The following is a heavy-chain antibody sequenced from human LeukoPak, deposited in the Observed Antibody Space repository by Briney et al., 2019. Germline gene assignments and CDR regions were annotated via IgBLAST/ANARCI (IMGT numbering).Heavy chain of an antibody. CDR1: GFTFSTYG. Sequence: GGSLRLSCAASGFTFSTYGMHWVRQAPGKGLEWVALIWYDGSIKYYADSVKGRFTISRDNSKNTVYLQMNSLRAEDTAVYYCARDLNIVVGPAQHWGQGTLVTVSS. CDR2: IWYDGSIK. V-gene: IGHV3-33*01. CDR3: ARDLNIVVGPAQH. J-gene: IGHJ1*01. D-gene: IGHD2-2*01.